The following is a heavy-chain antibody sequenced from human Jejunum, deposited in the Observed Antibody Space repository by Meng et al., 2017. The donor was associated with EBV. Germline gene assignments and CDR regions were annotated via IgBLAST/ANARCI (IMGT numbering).Heavy chain of an antibody. CDR2: ISNDGSDE. CDR3: ARERRGYYAEH. CDR1: GFTLIHTA. J-gene: IGHJ1*01. D-gene: IGHD6-25*01. Sequence: QMMEAVARFIHPGRPLGLSAAASGFTLIHTAMHWVRQAPGKSLELLALISNDGSDEYYADSVKGRFTISRDSSESTLYLQMNNLRAEDTAIDYCARERRGYYAEHWGQGTLVTVSS. V-gene: IGHV3-30*03.